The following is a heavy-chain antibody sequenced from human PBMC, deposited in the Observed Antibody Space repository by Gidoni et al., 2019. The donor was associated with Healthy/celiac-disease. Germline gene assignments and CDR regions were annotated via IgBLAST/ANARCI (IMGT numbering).Heavy chain of an antibody. Sequence: EVQLVESGGGLVQPGGSLRLPCAASGFPFSSDRMNWVRQAPGKGLEWVSYISSSSSTIYYADSVKGRFTISRDNAKNSLYLQMNSLRAEDTAVYYCAREVDDYVWGSYRDTYFDYWGQGTLVTVSS. CDR2: ISSSSSTI. CDR1: GFPFSSDR. J-gene: IGHJ4*02. V-gene: IGHV3-48*01. CDR3: AREVDDYVWGSYRDTYFDY. D-gene: IGHD3-16*02.